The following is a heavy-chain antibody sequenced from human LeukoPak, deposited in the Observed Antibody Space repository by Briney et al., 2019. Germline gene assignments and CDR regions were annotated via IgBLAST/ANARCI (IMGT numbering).Heavy chain of an antibody. J-gene: IGHJ3*02. CDR2: ISSSGSTI. CDR1: GFTFSDYY. V-gene: IGHV3-11*01. CDR3: ARDQPNYDAFDI. D-gene: IGHD1-7*01. Sequence: EGSLRLSCAASGFTFSDYYMSWIRQAPGKGLEWVSYISSSGSTIYYADSVKGRFTISRDNAKNSLYLQMNSLRAEDTAVYYCARDQPNYDAFDIWGQGTMVTVSS.